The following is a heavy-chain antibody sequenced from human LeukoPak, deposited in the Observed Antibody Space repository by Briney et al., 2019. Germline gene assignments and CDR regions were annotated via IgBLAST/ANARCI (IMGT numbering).Heavy chain of an antibody. V-gene: IGHV3-66*01. CDR2: IYSGGST. D-gene: IGHD3-22*01. CDR3: ARDRTYYYDSSGYYLHDAFDI. Sequence: GGSLRLSCAASGFTVSSNYMSWVRQAPGKGLEWVSVIYSGGSTYYADSVKGRFTISRDNSKNSLYLQMNSLRAEDTAVYYCARDRTYYYDSSGYYLHDAFDIWGQGTMVTVSS. J-gene: IGHJ3*02. CDR1: GFTVSSNY.